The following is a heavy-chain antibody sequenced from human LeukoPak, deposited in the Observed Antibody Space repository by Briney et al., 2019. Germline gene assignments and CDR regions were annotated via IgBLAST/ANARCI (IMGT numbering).Heavy chain of an antibody. CDR2: IIPILGIA. J-gene: IGHJ4*02. D-gene: IGHD3-10*01. CDR3: ARDLGPEGLFPYFDY. V-gene: IGHV1-69*04. CDR1: GGTFSSYA. Sequence: GASVKVSCEASGGTFSSYAISWVRQAPGQGLEWMGRIIPILGIANYAQKFQGRVTMTRDTSTSTVYMELSSLRSEDTAVYYCARDLGPEGLFPYFDYWGQGTLVTVSS.